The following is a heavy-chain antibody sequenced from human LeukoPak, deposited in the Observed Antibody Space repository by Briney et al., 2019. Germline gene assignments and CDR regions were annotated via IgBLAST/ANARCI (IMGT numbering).Heavy chain of an antibody. CDR1: GFTFSSYA. V-gene: IGHV3-30*04. Sequence: GGSLRLSCAASGFTFSSYAMHWVRQAPGKGLEWVAVTSYDGSNKYYADSVKGRFTISRDNSKNTLYLQMNSLRAEDTAVYYCARDFYFTYYFDYWGQGTLVTVSS. CDR3: ARDFYFTYYFDY. J-gene: IGHJ4*02. CDR2: TSYDGSNK. D-gene: IGHD3-3*01.